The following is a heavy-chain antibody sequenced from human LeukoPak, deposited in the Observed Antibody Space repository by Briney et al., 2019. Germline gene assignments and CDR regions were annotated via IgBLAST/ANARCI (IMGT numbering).Heavy chain of an antibody. Sequence: GASVKLSCKASGGTFSSYAISCVRQAPGQGLYWMRRIIPILGIANYAQKFQGRVTITADKSTSTAYMELSSLRSEDTAVYYCASATRSYYDSSGYLDYWGQGTLVPVSS. CDR2: IIPILGIA. CDR1: GGTFSSYA. V-gene: IGHV1-69*04. D-gene: IGHD3-22*01. J-gene: IGHJ4*02. CDR3: ASATRSYYDSSGYLDY.